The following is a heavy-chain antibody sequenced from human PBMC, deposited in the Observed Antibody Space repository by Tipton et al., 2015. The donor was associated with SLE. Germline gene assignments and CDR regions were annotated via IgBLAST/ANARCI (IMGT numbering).Heavy chain of an antibody. D-gene: IGHD1-1*01. Sequence: TLSLTCTVSGVSISSGGYYWTWIRQHSGKGLEWIGYSYYSGTTYYNPSLKRRVTISLETYKNQLSLRLSSVTAADTAVYYWVRANWNPNFFFYYMDVWGERTTVIVSS. V-gene: IGHV4-31*03. CDR3: VRANWNPNFFFYYMDV. J-gene: IGHJ6*03. CDR1: GVSISSGGYY. CDR2: SYYSGTT.